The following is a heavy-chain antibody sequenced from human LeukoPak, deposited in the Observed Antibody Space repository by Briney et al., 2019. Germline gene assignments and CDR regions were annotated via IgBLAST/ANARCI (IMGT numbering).Heavy chain of an antibody. CDR1: GVSFSGYY. V-gene: IGHV4-34*01. D-gene: IGHD6-13*01. Sequence: SETLSLTCAVYGVSFSGYYWSWIRQPPGKELDWIGEMSHSGSTNYNPSLKSRVTISVDTSKNQFSLKLSSVTAADTAVYYCARNFPYGSSWRGSPYYFDYWGQGTLVTVSS. CDR3: ARNFPYGSSWRGSPYYFDY. CDR2: MSHSGST. J-gene: IGHJ4*02.